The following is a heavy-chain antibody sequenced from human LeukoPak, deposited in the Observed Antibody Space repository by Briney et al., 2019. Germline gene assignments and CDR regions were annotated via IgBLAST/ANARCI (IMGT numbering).Heavy chain of an antibody. V-gene: IGHV3-66*01. D-gene: IGHD5-24*01. CDR1: GFTVSNNY. CDR3: ARGDGYNFFDC. CDR2: IYRVGST. Sequence: GGSLRLSCAASGFTVSNNYMSWVRQAPGKGLEWVSVIYRVGSTYYADSVKGRFTISRDNSKNTLYLQMNSLRAEDTAMCYCARGDGYNFFDCWGQGVLVTVSS. J-gene: IGHJ4*02.